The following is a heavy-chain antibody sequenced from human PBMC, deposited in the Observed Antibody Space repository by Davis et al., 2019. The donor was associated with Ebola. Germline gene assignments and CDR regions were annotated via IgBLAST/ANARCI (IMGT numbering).Heavy chain of an antibody. CDR1: GFTFSSYA. J-gene: IGHJ4*02. CDR3: AKPPNNIVGAIYYFDY. D-gene: IGHD1-26*01. CDR2: ISGSGGST. V-gene: IGHV3-23*01. Sequence: GESLKISCAASGFTFSSYAMSWVRQAPGKGLEWVSSISGSGGSTYSADSVKGRFTIPRDNSQNTLYMQMKSLRAEDTAVYYCAKPPNNIVGAIYYFDYWGQGTLVTVSS.